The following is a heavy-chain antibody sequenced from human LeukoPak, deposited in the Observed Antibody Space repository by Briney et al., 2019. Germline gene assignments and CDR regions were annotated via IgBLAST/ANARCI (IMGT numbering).Heavy chain of an antibody. J-gene: IGHJ6*02. CDR1: GFTFSSYS. D-gene: IGHD3-22*01. V-gene: IGHV3-48*01. Sequence: GGSLRLSCAASGFTFSSYSMNWVRQAPGKGLEWVSYISSSSSTIYYADSVKGRFTISRDNAKNSLYLQMNSLRAEDTAVYYCARLDYYDYSDYEGLDVWGQGTRVTVS. CDR3: ARLDYYDYSDYEGLDV. CDR2: ISSSSSTI.